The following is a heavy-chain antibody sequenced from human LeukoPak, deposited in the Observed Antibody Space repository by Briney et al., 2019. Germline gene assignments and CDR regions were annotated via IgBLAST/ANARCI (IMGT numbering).Heavy chain of an antibody. J-gene: IGHJ4*02. CDR1: GFTFSSYA. V-gene: IGHV3-23*01. D-gene: IGHD6-13*01. CDR3: AREQLVSPYFDY. CDR2: ISGSGGST. Sequence: PGASLRLSCAASGFTFSSYAMSWVRQAPGKGLEWVSAISGSGGSTYYADSVKGRFTISRDNSKNTLYLQMNSLRAEDTAVYYCAREQLVSPYFDYWGQGTLVTVSS.